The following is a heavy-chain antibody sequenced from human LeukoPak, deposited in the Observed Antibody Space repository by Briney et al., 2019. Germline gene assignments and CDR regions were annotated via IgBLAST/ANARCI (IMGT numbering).Heavy chain of an antibody. Sequence: PSETLSLTCAVYGGSFSGYYWSWIRQPPGKGLEWIGEINHSGSTNYNPSLKGRVTISVDTSKNQFSLKLSSVTAADTAVYYCARGRSWPSPVRYSSGWFKGYFDYWGQGTLVTVSS. CDR3: ARGRSWPSPVRYSSGWFKGYFDY. D-gene: IGHD6-19*01. CDR2: INHSGST. CDR1: GGSFSGYY. V-gene: IGHV4-34*01. J-gene: IGHJ4*02.